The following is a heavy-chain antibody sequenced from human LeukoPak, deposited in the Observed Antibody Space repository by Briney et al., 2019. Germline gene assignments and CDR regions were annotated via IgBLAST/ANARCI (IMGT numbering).Heavy chain of an antibody. V-gene: IGHV4-4*07. D-gene: IGHD1-26*01. Sequence: SETLSLTCTVSGDSMRKYCWSWIRQPAGKGLEWIGRIYTSGSTNYNPSLKSRVTISVDTSKNQFSLKLSSVTAADTAVYYCARGEYSGSKRAFDIWGQGTMVTVSS. CDR3: ARGEYSGSKRAFDI. CDR2: IYTSGST. CDR1: GDSMRKYC. J-gene: IGHJ3*02.